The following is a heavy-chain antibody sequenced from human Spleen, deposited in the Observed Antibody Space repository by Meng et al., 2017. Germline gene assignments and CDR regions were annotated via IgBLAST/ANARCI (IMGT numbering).Heavy chain of an antibody. Sequence: QGLSVQSGPEVKNPGAPVKVSCKASGYTFTGFYMHWVRQSPGQGLEWLGRINPSSGAPDYSQKFQDRVTMTRDTSISTAYMELSRLRSDDTAVYYCTRVSIAVAGTSEYFQHWGQGTLVTVSS. J-gene: IGHJ1*01. CDR2: INPSSGAP. CDR3: TRVSIAVAGTSEYFQH. CDR1: GYTFTGFY. V-gene: IGHV1-2*06. D-gene: IGHD6-19*01.